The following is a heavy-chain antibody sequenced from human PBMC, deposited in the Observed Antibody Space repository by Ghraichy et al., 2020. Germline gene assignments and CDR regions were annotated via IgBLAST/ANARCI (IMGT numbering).Heavy chain of an antibody. CDR2: IFTSGST. D-gene: IGHD1-14*01. Sequence: SETLSLTCTVSGDSINSYSWSWIRQSAGKGLEWIGRIFTSGSTHYNPSLKSRVTMSADTSKIQVSLKLDSVTAADTAVYYCARGHYNSRLYFHNVDIWGQGTSVTVSS. V-gene: IGHV4-4*07. CDR1: GDSINSYS. J-gene: IGHJ6*02. CDR3: ARGHYNSRLYFHNVDI.